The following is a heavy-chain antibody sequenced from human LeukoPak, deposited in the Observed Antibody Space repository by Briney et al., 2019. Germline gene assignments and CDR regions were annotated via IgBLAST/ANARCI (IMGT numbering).Heavy chain of an antibody. CDR3: ARVGTWFGAKDLYYYYGMDV. V-gene: IGHV4-59*01. Sequence: SETLSLTCTVSGGSISSYYWSWIRQPPGKGLEWIGDIYYSGSTNYNPSLKSRVTISVDTSKNQFSLKLSSVTAADTAVYYCARVGTWFGAKDLYYYYGMDVWGQGTTVTVSS. D-gene: IGHD3-10*01. CDR1: GGSISSYY. CDR2: IYYSGST. J-gene: IGHJ6*02.